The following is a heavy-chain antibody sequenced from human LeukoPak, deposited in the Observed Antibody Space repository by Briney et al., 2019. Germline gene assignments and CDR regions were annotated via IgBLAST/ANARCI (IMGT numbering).Heavy chain of an antibody. CDR3: AKALVINAYYFDY. V-gene: IGHV3-30*02. J-gene: IGHJ4*02. CDR1: GFTFSSYG. Sequence: GGSLRLSCAASGFTFSSYGMHWVRQAPGKGLEWVAFIRYDGSNKYYADSVKGRFTISRDNSKNTLYLQMNSLRAVDTAVYYCAKALVINAYYFDYWGQGTLVTVSS. D-gene: IGHD3-9*01. CDR2: IRYDGSNK.